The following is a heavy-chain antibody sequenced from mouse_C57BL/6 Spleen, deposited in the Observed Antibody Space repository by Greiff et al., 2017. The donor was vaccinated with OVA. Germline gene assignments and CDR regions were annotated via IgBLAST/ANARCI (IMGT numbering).Heavy chain of an antibody. CDR1: GFSFNTYA. D-gene: IGHD2-1*01. V-gene: IGHV10-1*01. Sequence: EVQLQESGGGLVQPKGSLKLSCAASGFSFNTYAMNWVRQAPGKGLEWVARISSKSNNYATYYADSGQDRFTISRDDSDSLLYLQMNDLITEDTAMYYCVRCYGNSAWFAYWGQGTLVTVSA. CDR3: VRCYGNSAWFAY. CDR2: ISSKSNNYAT. J-gene: IGHJ3*01.